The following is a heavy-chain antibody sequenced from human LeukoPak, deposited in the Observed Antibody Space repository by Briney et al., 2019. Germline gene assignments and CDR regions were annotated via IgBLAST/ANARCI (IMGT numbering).Heavy chain of an antibody. D-gene: IGHD3-22*01. CDR1: GFTFSSYG. CDR3: ANEDYYDSSAFLAH. V-gene: IGHV3-30*18. CDR2: ISYDGSNK. Sequence: PGGSLRLSCAASGFTFSSYGMHWVRQAPGKGLEWVAVISYDGSNKYYADSVKGRFTISRDNSKNTLYLQMNSLRADDTAVYYCANEDYYDSSAFLAHWGQGTLVSVSS. J-gene: IGHJ4*02.